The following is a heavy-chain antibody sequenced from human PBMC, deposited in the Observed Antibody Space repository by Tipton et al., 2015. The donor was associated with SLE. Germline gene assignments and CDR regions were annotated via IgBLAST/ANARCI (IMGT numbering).Heavy chain of an antibody. Sequence: SMRLSCAASGFTFSSYGMHWVRQAPGKGLEWVAVISYDGSNKYYADSVKGRFTISRDNSKNTLYLQMNSLRAEDTAVYYCARFSYDFWSGAFDYWGQGTMVTVSS. V-gene: IGHV3-30*03. CDR1: GFTFSSYG. CDR3: ARFSYDFWSGAFDY. D-gene: IGHD3-3*01. CDR2: ISYDGSNK. J-gene: IGHJ4*02.